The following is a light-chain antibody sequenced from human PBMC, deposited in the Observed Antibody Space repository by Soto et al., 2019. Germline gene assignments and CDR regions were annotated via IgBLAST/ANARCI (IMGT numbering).Light chain of an antibody. Sequence: DVKMTQSPSSLSAYVGDRVTMTCRASQSLSSSLNWYQHKPGTAPKLLIYAVSSLQRGVPSRFSGSGSGTDFTLTISTLQTEDFATYCCHQTFSTRSWPFGQGS. CDR1: QSLSSS. CDR3: HQTFSTRSWP. J-gene: IGKJ1*01. V-gene: IGKV1-39*01. CDR2: AVS.